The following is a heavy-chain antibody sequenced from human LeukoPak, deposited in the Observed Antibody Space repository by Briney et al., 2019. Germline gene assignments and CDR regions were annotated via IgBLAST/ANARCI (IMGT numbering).Heavy chain of an antibody. Sequence: GASVKVSCKASGYTFTSYGISWVRQAPGQGLEWMGWISAYNGNTNYAQKLQGRVTMTTDTSTSTAYMELRSLRSDDTAAYYCARERSDYIWGSYRFLEHYFDYWGQGTLVTVSS. CDR2: ISAYNGNT. V-gene: IGHV1-18*01. CDR3: ARERSDYIWGSYRFLEHYFDY. J-gene: IGHJ4*02. CDR1: GYTFTSYG. D-gene: IGHD3-16*02.